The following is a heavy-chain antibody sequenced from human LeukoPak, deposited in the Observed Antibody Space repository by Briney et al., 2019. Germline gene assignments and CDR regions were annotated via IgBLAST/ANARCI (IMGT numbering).Heavy chain of an antibody. V-gene: IGHV3-9*01. CDR3: AKDISPGIAAAKYFDY. Sequence: GGSLRLSCAASGFTFDDYAMHWVRQAPGKGLEWVSGISWNSGSIGYADSVKGRFTISRDNAKNSLYLQMNSLRAEDTALYYCAKDISPGIAAAKYFDYWGQGPLVTVSS. CDR2: ISWNSGSI. CDR1: GFTFDDYA. D-gene: IGHD6-13*01. J-gene: IGHJ4*02.